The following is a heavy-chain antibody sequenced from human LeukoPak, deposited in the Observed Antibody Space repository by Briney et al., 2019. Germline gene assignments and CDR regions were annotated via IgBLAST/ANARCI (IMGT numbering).Heavy chain of an antibody. CDR3: ARDLNWGFDY. J-gene: IGHJ4*02. CDR2: IRRSGPGSGSGT. CDR1: GFTFSDYS. D-gene: IGHD7-27*01. V-gene: IGHV3-48*04. Sequence: PGGSLRLSCATSGFTFSDYSMNWVRQAPGKGLEWISNIRRSGPGSGSGTYYADSVKGRFIISRDTAKNSVYLQMNSLRAEDSAFYYCARDLNWGFDYWGQGALVTVSS.